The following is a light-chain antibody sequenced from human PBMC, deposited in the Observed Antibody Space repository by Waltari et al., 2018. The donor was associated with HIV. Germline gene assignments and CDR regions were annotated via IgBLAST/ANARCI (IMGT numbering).Light chain of an antibody. V-gene: IGKV1-NL1*01. Sequence: IQMTQSPSSLSASEGDRVTVTCRASQHISDSLAWYQQKPGQAPKLLLSGASTLESGVPSRFSGGGSGTDYTLTITNLQPEDSATYFCQQYYTLPYTFGQGTKLEIK. CDR2: GAS. J-gene: IGKJ2*01. CDR1: QHISDS. CDR3: QQYYTLPYT.